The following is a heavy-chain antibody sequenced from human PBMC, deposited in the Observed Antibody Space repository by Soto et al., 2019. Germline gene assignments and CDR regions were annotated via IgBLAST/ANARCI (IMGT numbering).Heavy chain of an antibody. V-gene: IGHV4-34*01. D-gene: IGHD3-3*01. CDR1: GGSFSGYY. CDR3: ARGLTYYDFWSGYSYYFDY. Sequence: SETLSLTCAVYGGSFSGYYWSWIRQPPGKGLEWIGEINHSGSTNYNPSLESRVTISVDTSKNQFSLKLSSVTAADTAVYYCARGLTYYDFWSGYSYYFDYWGQRTLVTVSS. J-gene: IGHJ4*02. CDR2: INHSGST.